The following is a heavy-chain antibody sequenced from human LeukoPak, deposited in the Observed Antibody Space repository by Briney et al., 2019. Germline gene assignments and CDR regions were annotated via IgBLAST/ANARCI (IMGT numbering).Heavy chain of an antibody. J-gene: IGHJ6*02. CDR3: ASPGDSVYVNYYYYGMDV. D-gene: IGHD5/OR15-5a*01. Sequence: PGGSLRLSCAASGFTVSSNYMSWVRQAPGEGLEWVSVIYSGGSTYYADSVKGRFTISRDNSKNTLYLQMNSLRAEDTAVYHCASPGDSVYVNYYYYGMDVWGQGTTVTVSS. CDR2: IYSGGST. V-gene: IGHV3-66*01. CDR1: GFTVSSNY.